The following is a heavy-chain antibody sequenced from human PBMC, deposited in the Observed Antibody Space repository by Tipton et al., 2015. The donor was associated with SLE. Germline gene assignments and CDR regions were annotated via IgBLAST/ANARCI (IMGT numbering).Heavy chain of an antibody. J-gene: IGHJ4*02. CDR2: ISYDGNNK. CDR1: GFTFSTYA. CDR3: ARDRRHSFDN. V-gene: IGHV3-30*01. Sequence: LSLTCAASGFTFSTYAMHWVRQAPGGGLEWVALISYDGNNKYYADSVQGRFTISRDNSKSTLFLQLNSLRPEDTAVFYCARDRRHSFDNWGQGTLVTVSS.